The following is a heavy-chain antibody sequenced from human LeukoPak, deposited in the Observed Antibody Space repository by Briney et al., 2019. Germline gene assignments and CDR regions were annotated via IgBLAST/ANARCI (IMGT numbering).Heavy chain of an antibody. CDR1: GLTFSNHA. CDR2: ISGSGGST. CDR3: TRELFDFDY. J-gene: IGHJ4*02. Sequence: GGSLRLSCAASGLTFSNHAMGWVRQAPGKGLEWISEISGSGGSTYYADSVKGRFTISRDNSKNTLYLQMNSLRAEDTAVYYCTRELFDFDYWGQGTLVTVSS. D-gene: IGHD3-10*01. V-gene: IGHV3-23*01.